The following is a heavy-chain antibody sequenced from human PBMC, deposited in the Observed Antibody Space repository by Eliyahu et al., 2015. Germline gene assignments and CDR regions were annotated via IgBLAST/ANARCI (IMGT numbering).Heavy chain of an antibody. CDR2: IYHSGST. J-gene: IGHJ6*03. CDR3: ARSLLELRHWYYMDV. CDR1: XGSXSSSNW. D-gene: IGHD1-7*01. V-gene: IGHV4-4*02. Sequence: QVQLQESGPGLVKPSGTLSXTXAVSXGSXSSSNWWXWVRQPPGKGLEWXGEIYHSGSTNYNPSLKSRVTISVDKSKNQFSLKLSSVTAADTAVYYCARSLLELRHWYYMDVWGKGTTVTVSS.